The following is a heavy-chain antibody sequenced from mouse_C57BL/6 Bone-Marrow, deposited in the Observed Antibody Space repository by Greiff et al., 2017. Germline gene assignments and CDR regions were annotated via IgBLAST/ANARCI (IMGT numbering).Heavy chain of an antibody. V-gene: IGHV1-81*01. CDR3: ARNDGYYRGYARDY. CDR2: IYPRSGNT. CDR1: GYTFTSYG. Sequence: QVPLQQSGAELARPGASVKLSCKASGYTFTSYGISWVKQSTGQGLEWIGEIYPRSGNTYYNEKFKGQATLTADKSSSTAYMELRRLTSEDSAVYFCARNDGYYRGYARDYWGQGTSVTVSS. J-gene: IGHJ4*01. D-gene: IGHD2-3*01.